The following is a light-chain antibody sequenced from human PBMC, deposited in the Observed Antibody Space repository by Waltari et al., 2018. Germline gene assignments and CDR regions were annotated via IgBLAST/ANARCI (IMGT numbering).Light chain of an antibody. CDR1: WSNIGTNV. V-gene: IGLV1-44*01. J-gene: IGLJ2*01. Sequence: QSLLTQPPSASGTPGQTVTISCSGSWSNIGTNVFSWYQQFPGTAPKLLIHSNTQRPSAFHYRFSCSKSGTSASLAISGLQSADDADYYCSAWDDSLNVHVIFGGGTKLTVL. CDR2: SNT. CDR3: SAWDDSLNVHVI.